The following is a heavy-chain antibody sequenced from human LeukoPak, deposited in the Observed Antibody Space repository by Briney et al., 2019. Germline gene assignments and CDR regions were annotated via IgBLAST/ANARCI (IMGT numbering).Heavy chain of an antibody. J-gene: IGHJ5*02. CDR3: ARDSRDFWSGYYRFDP. D-gene: IGHD3-3*01. V-gene: IGHV4-59*01. CDR2: IYYSGST. CDR1: GGSISSYY. Sequence: SETLSLTCTVSGGSISSYYWSWIRQPPGKRLEWIGYIYYSGSTNYNPSLKSRVTISVDTSKNQFSLKLSSVTAADTAVYYCARDSRDFWSGYYRFDPWGQGTLVTVSS.